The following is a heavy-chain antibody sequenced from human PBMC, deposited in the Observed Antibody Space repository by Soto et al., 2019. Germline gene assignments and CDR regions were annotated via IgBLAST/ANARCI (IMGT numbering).Heavy chain of an antibody. CDR1: GGSISSSSYY. V-gene: IGHV4-39*01. CDR3: ARQLSGVVVVIGYYFDY. Sequence: SETLSLTCTFSGGSISSSSYYWGWIRQPPGKGLEWIGSIYYSGSTYYNPSLKSRVTISVDTSKNQFSLKLSSVTAADTAVYYCARQLSGVVVVIGYYFDYWGQGTLVTVSS. J-gene: IGHJ4*02. D-gene: IGHD3-22*01. CDR2: IYYSGST.